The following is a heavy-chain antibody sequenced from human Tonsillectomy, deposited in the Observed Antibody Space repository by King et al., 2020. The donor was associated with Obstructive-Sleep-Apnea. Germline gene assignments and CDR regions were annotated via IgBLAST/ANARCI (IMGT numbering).Heavy chain of an antibody. CDR3: ARTKDTAMVQLPGLFDY. D-gene: IGHD5-18*01. J-gene: IGHJ4*02. Sequence: VQLQESGPGLEKPSQTLSLTCTVSGGFISSGNYSWSWIRQHPGKGLEWIGYIDNKGSTYYNPSLKSRVTISVDTSKNQFSLKLSSVTAADTAVYYCARTKDTAMVQLPGLFDYWGQGTLVTVSS. V-gene: IGHV4-31*03. CDR1: GGFISSGNYS. CDR2: IDNKGST.